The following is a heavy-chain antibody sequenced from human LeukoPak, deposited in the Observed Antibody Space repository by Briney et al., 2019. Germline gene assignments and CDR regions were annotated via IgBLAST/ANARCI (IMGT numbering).Heavy chain of an antibody. CDR1: GFTFSSYS. Sequence: PGGSLRLSCAASGFTFSSYSMNWVRQAPGEGLEWVSSISSSSSYIYYADSVKGRFTISRDNSKNTLYLQMNSLRAEDTAVYYCAKHGFGVFEGYWGQGTLVTVSS. D-gene: IGHD3-10*01. CDR2: ISSSSSYI. CDR3: AKHGFGVFEGY. J-gene: IGHJ4*02. V-gene: IGHV3-21*04.